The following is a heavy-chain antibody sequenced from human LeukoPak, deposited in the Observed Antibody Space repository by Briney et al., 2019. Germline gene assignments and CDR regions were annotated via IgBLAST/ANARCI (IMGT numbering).Heavy chain of an antibody. J-gene: IGHJ4*02. CDR1: GFTFSGFA. V-gene: IGHV3-23*01. CDR2: ISGSGDNT. Sequence: GGSLRLSCAASGFTFSGFAMSWVRQAPGRGLEWVSTISGSGDNTYDADSVEGRFTISRDNSKNTLYLQMDSLRAEDTAIYYCAKALRIIDMAFEYWGQGTLVTVSS. D-gene: IGHD5-24*01. CDR3: AKALRIIDMAFEY.